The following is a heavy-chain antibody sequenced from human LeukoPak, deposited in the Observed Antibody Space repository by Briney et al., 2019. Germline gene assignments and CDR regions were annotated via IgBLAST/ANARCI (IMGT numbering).Heavy chain of an antibody. CDR1: GFSFSSYA. CDR2: ISGSGGST. D-gene: IGHD3-22*01. J-gene: IGHJ4*02. CDR3: AKVAPILSYDSVTGDFDY. V-gene: IGHV3-23*01. Sequence: HPGGSLRLSCVASGFSFSSYAMNWVRQAPGKGLEWVSAISGSGGSTYYADSVKGRFTISRDNSKNTLYLQMNSLRAEDTAVYYCAKVAPILSYDSVTGDFDYWGQGTLVTVSS.